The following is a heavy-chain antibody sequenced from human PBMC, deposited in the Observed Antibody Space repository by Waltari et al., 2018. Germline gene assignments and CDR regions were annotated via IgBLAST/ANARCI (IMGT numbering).Heavy chain of an antibody. V-gene: IGHV4-4*07. CDR3: ARDNYGQGYCSGGSCYSPYYYYYYMDV. D-gene: IGHD2-15*01. Sequence: QVQLQESGPGLVKPSETLSLTCTVSGGSISSYYWSWIRQPAGKGLEWIGRIYTSGSTHSNPPLKSRVTMSVDTSKNQFSLKLSSVTAADTAVYYCARDNYGQGYCSGGSCYSPYYYYYYMDVWGKGTTVTVSS. CDR2: IYTSGST. J-gene: IGHJ6*03. CDR1: GGSISSYY.